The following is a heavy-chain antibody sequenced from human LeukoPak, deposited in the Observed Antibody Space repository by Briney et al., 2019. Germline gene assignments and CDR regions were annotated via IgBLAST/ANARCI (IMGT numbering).Heavy chain of an antibody. CDR1: GYTFTSYY. CDR3: ARGGGYCSGGSCYPYYYYYYMDV. V-gene: IGHV1-46*01. J-gene: IGHJ6*03. Sequence: ASVKVSCKASGYTFTSYYMHWVRQAPGQGLEWMGIINPSGGSTSYAQKFQGRVTTTRDMSTSTVYMELSRLRSDDTAVYYCARGGGYCSGGSCYPYYYYYYMDVWGKGTTVTVSS. D-gene: IGHD2-15*01. CDR2: INPSGGST.